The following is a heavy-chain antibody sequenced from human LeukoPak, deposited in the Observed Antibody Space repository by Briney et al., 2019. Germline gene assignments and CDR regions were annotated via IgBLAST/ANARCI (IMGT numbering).Heavy chain of an antibody. V-gene: IGHV4-39*07. CDR1: GGSISSSSYY. J-gene: IGHJ5*02. Sequence: SETLSLTCTVSGGSISSSSYYWGWIRQPPGKGLEWIGSIYYSGSTYYNPSLKSRVTISVDTSKNQFSLKLSSVTAANTAVYYCARGSWVWFGELGGWFDPWGQGTLVTVSS. CDR3: ARGSWVWFGELGGWFDP. D-gene: IGHD3-10*01. CDR2: IYYSGST.